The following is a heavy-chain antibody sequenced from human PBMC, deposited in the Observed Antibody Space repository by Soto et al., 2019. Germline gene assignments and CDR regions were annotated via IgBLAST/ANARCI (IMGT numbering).Heavy chain of an antibody. J-gene: IGHJ6*02. V-gene: IGHV4-34*01. CDR3: ARSGGDYYYGMDV. Sequence: PSETLSLTCAVYGGSFSGYYCSWIRQPPGKGLEWIGDINHSGSTNYNPSLKSRVSISVDTSKKKFSLKVKSVTAADTAVYYCARSGGDYYYGMDVWGQGTTVTVSS. CDR2: INHSGST. CDR1: GGSFSGYY. D-gene: IGHD1-26*01.